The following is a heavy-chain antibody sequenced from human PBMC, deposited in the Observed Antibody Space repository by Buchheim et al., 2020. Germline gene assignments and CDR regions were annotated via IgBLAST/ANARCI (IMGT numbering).Heavy chain of an antibody. Sequence: QVQLQESGPGLVKPSETLSLTCTVSGGSISSYYWSWIRQPPGKGLDWIGYIYYSGSTNYNPSLKSRVTISADTSKNQFSLKLSSVTAADTAVYYCARSPPVVATIFAVDYYYMDVWGKGTT. CDR1: GGSISSYY. J-gene: IGHJ6*03. CDR3: ARSPPVVATIFAVDYYYMDV. CDR2: IYYSGST. D-gene: IGHD5-12*01. V-gene: IGHV4-59*01.